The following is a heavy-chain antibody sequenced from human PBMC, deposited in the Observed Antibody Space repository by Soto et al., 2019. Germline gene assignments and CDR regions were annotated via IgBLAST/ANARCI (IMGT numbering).Heavy chain of an antibody. Sequence: QVQLVESGGGVVQPGRSLRLSCAASGFTFSSYAMHWVRQAPGKGLEWVAVISYDGSNKYYADSVKGRFTISRDNSKNTLYLQMNSLTAEDTAVYYCARVWVIGYCSGGSCSHDAFDIWGQGTMVTVSS. CDR3: ARVWVIGYCSGGSCSHDAFDI. CDR2: ISYDGSNK. J-gene: IGHJ3*02. D-gene: IGHD2-15*01. CDR1: GFTFSSYA. V-gene: IGHV3-30-3*01.